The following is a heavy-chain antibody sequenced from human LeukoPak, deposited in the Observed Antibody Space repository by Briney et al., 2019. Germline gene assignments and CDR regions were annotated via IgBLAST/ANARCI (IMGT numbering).Heavy chain of an antibody. J-gene: IGHJ6*04. V-gene: IGHV1-2*06. Sequence: ASVKVSCKASGYTFTGYYMHWVRQAPGQGLEWMGRINPNSGGANYAQKFQGRVTMTRATPISTAYMELSRLRSDDTAVYYCARDFCGGDCYSRSTYMDVWGKGTTVTVSS. CDR3: ARDFCGGDCYSRSTYMDV. D-gene: IGHD2-21*02. CDR1: GYTFTGYY. CDR2: INPNSGGA.